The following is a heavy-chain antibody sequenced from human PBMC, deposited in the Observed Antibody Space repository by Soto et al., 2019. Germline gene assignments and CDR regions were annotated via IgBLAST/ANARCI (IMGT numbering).Heavy chain of an antibody. CDR3: ARDQRMYYYGSGSLPPHYYYGMDV. V-gene: IGHV4-59*01. J-gene: IGHJ6*02. Sequence: PSETLSLTCTVSGGSISSYDWSWIRQPPGKGLEWIGYIYYSGSTNYNPSLKSRVTISVDTSKNQFSLKLSSVTAADTAVYYCARDQRMYYYGSGSLPPHYYYGMDVWGQGTTVTVSS. CDR1: GGSISSYD. D-gene: IGHD3-10*01. CDR2: IYYSGST.